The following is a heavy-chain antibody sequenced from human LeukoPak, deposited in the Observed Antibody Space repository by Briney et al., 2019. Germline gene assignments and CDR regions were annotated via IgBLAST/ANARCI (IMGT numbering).Heavy chain of an antibody. CDR2: IWYDGSNK. V-gene: IGHV3-33*08. J-gene: IGHJ4*02. CDR3: AREGPRGNSQFDY. D-gene: IGHD2/OR15-2a*01. CDR1: GLTFSNYG. Sequence: GGSLRLSCAASGLTFSNYGMHWVRQAPGKGLEWVALIWYDGSNKYYTDSVKGRLTISRDNSKNTLYLQMNSLRAEDTAVYYCAREGPRGNSQFDYWGQGTLVTVSS.